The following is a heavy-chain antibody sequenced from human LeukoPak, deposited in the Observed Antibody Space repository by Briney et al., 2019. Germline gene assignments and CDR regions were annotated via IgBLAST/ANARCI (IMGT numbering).Heavy chain of an antibody. CDR3: ATYCIAVAGFDY. Sequence: VSLRVSRKVAGYTLTDLSMYWLRQAPAKTSEWMGGFDPEDGETIYEHRFKGRVTMAEDTSTDSAYMGLLSLRSKDTAVYYCATYCIAVAGFDYWCQGPLTPVSS. V-gene: IGHV1-24*01. CDR2: FDPEDGET. D-gene: IGHD6-19*01. J-gene: IGHJ4*02. CDR1: GYTLTDLS.